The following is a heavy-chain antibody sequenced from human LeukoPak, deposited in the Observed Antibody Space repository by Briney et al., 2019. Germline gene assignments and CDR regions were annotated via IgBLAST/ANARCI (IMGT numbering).Heavy chain of an antibody. CDR1: GFNFSNYE. CDR3: ARERAGDPGGEEVFGAAPYDY. Sequence: PGGSLRLSCAASGFNFSNYEMNWIRQAPGRGLEWISAMSRGGITIYYADSVKGHFTISRDDARNSVFLQMTSLRPDDTAIYYCARERAGDPGGEEVFGAAPYDYWGQGTLVSVSS. J-gene: IGHJ4*02. D-gene: IGHD3-3*01. V-gene: IGHV3-48*03. CDR2: MSRGGITI.